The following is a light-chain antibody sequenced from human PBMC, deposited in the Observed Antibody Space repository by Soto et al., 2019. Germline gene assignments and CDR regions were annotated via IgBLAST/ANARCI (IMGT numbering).Light chain of an antibody. J-gene: IGLJ1*01. Sequence: LTQPPSASGSPGQSVAISCTGTSSDVGGYNYVSWYQQHPGKAPKLMIYEVNKRPSGVPDRFSGSKSGNAASLTVSGLQAEDEADYYCSSYAGSSNVFGTGTKVTVL. CDR2: EVN. CDR3: SSYAGSSNV. V-gene: IGLV2-8*01. CDR1: SSDVGGYNY.